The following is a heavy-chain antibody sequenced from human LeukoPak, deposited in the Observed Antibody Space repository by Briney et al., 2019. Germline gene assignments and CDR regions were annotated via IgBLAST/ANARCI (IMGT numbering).Heavy chain of an antibody. J-gene: IGHJ4*02. CDR3: ARAGTVTTGFDY. Sequence: ASVKVSCKASGYTFTIYYMHWVRQAPGQGREWRGIINSSGGSTSYAQKLQGRVTMTRHTSTSTVYMELSSLRSEHTAVYYCARAGTVTTGFDYWGQGTLVTV. D-gene: IGHD4-17*01. CDR1: GYTFTIYY. CDR2: INSSGGST. V-gene: IGHV1-46*01.